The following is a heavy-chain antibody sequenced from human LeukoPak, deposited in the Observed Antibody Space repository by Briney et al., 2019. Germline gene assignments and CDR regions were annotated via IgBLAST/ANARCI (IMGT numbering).Heavy chain of an antibody. J-gene: IGHJ3*02. CDR3: ARRSGDRAFDI. Sequence: GRSLRLSCAASGLTFENSAMHWVRQAPGKGLEWVSGISWNSGDLIYADSVKGRFTISRDNAKNSLYLQMNSLRLEDMALYYCARRSGDRAFDIWGQGTMVTVSS. CDR2: ISWNSGDL. V-gene: IGHV3-9*03. D-gene: IGHD3-10*01. CDR1: GLTFENSA.